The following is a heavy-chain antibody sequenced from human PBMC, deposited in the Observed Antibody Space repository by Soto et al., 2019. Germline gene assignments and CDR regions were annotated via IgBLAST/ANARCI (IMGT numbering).Heavy chain of an antibody. CDR2: IWYDGSNK. J-gene: IGHJ6*02. CDR3: ARERVRKYQLLYYYYGMDV. D-gene: IGHD2-2*01. V-gene: IGHV3-33*01. Sequence: GGSLRLSCAASGFTFSSYGMHWVRQAPGKGLEWVAVIWYDGSNKYYADSVKGRFTISRDNFKNTLYLQMNSLRAEDTAVYYCARERVRKYQLLYYYYGMDVWGQGTTVTVSS. CDR1: GFTFSSYG.